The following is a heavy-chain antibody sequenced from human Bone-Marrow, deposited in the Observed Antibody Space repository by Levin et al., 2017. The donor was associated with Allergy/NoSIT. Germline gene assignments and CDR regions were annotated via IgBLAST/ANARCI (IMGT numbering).Heavy chain of an antibody. CDR1: GYTFTTYD. Sequence: GASVKVSCKASGYTFTTYDLTWVRQAPGQGLEWMGWVSAYSGNTNYALNLQDRVTMTTDTATNTAYMELTSLRSDDTAIYYCARGHFPYYYYGMDVWGQGTTVVVSS. V-gene: IGHV1-18*01. CDR3: ARGHFPYYYYGMDV. CDR2: VSAYSGNT. J-gene: IGHJ6*02.